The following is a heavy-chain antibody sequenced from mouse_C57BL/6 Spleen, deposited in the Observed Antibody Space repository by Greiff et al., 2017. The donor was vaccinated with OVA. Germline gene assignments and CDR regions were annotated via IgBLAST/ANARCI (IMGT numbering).Heavy chain of an antibody. J-gene: IGHJ2*01. CDR1: GFTFTDYY. Sequence: EVQLVESGGGLVQPGGSLSLSCAASGFTFTDYYMSWVRQPPGTALEWLGFIRNKANGYTTEYSASVKGRFTISRDNSQSILYLQMNALRAEDSATYYCARYGDYDWGYFDYWGQGTTLTVSS. D-gene: IGHD2-4*01. V-gene: IGHV7-3*01. CDR2: IRNKANGYTT. CDR3: ARYGDYDWGYFDY.